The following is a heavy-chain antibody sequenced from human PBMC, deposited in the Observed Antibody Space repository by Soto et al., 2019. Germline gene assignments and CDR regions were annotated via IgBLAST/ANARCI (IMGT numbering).Heavy chain of an antibody. CDR2: ISSSGSSI. CDR1: GVHFDTFE. D-gene: IGHD1-26*01. J-gene: IGHJ4*02. Sequence: VGSLILSCAAAGVHFDTFEMNLVRQAPGKGLEWLSYISSSGSSIYYADSVRGRFSVSRDNARQSLYLQMNSLRAEDTAVYYCAKEATNINNFHYWGQGALVNVSS. V-gene: IGHV3-48*03. CDR3: AKEATNINNFHY.